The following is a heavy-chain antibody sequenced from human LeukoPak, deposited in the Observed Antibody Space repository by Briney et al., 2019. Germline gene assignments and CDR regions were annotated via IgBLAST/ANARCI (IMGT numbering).Heavy chain of an antibody. CDR1: GGSISSYY. CDR3: ARHCTVTTHAFDI. D-gene: IGHD4-17*01. Sequence: SETLSLTCTVSGGSISSYYWSWIRQPPGKGLEWIGYIYYSGSTNYNPSLKSRVTTSVDTSKNQFSLKLSSVTAADTAVYYCARHCTVTTHAFDIWGQGTMVTVSS. J-gene: IGHJ3*02. V-gene: IGHV4-59*08. CDR2: IYYSGST.